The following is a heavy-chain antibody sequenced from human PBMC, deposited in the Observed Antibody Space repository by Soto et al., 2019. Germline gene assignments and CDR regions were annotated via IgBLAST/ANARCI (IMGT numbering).Heavy chain of an antibody. D-gene: IGHD2-15*01. CDR1: GFTFSSYA. J-gene: IGHJ4*02. CDR3: AKVDLRMVVVTGSYFDY. V-gene: IGHV3-23*01. CDR2: ISGSGGST. Sequence: GGSLRLSCAASGFTFSSYAMSWVRQAPGKGLEWVSAISGSGGSTYYADSVKGRFTISRDNSKNTLYLQLNSLRAEDTAVYYCAKVDLRMVVVTGSYFDYWGQGTLVTVSS.